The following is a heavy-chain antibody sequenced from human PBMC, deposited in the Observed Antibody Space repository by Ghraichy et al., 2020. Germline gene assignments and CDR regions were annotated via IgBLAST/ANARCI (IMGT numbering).Heavy chain of an antibody. CDR2: ISSRGDST. CDR1: GFTFRSYA. J-gene: IGHJ4*02. Sequence: LSLTCAASGFTFRSYAMSWARQAPGKGLEWVSGISSRGDSTYYADSVKGRFTISRDDSKNTLYLHMNSLTAEDKAVYYCAKDRIVVAGMFGYWGQGTLVTVSS. V-gene: IGHV3-23*01. CDR3: AKDRIVVAGMFGY. D-gene: IGHD6-19*01.